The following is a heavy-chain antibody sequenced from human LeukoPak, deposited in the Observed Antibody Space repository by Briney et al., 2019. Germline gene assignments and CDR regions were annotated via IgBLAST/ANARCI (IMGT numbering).Heavy chain of an antibody. D-gene: IGHD5-18*01. CDR1: GYSFTSYW. CDR2: IYPGDSDT. V-gene: IGHV5-51*01. CDR3: ARTSGYSYGASNWFDP. Sequence: GASLKISCKGSGYSFTSYWIGWVRQMPGKGLEWMGIIYPGDSDTRYSPSFQGQDTISADKSISTAYLQWSSLKASDTAMYYCARTSGYSYGASNWFDPWGQGTLVTVSS. J-gene: IGHJ5*02.